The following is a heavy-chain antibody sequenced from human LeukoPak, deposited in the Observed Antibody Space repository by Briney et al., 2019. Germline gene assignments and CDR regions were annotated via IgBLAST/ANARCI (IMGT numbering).Heavy chain of an antibody. D-gene: IGHD5-24*01. CDR3: AKGLKPAMASRSNYFDY. V-gene: IGHV3-23*01. Sequence: GGSLRLSCPASGFTFSSYAMNWVRQAAAKGLEWVSAISGSGGSTYYADSVKGRFTISRDNSKNTLYLQMNSLRAEDTAVYYCAKGLKPAMASRSNYFDYWGQGTLVTVSS. CDR1: GFTFSSYA. J-gene: IGHJ4*02. CDR2: ISGSGGST.